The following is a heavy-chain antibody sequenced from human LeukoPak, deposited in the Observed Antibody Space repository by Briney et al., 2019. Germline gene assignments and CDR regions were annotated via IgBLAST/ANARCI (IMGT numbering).Heavy chain of an antibody. J-gene: IGHJ4*02. V-gene: IGHV3-69-1*01. D-gene: IGHD4-23*01. CDR2: IRTDGTI. CDR1: GFTSFDFP. CDR3: ARTYNYGGNSDY. Sequence: GGSLRLSCEASGFTSFDFPMNWVRKAPGKGLEWVSHIRTDGTITYADSVKGRFTISRDNSKNTLYLQMNSLRAEDTAVYYCARTYNYGGNSDYWGQGTLVTVSS.